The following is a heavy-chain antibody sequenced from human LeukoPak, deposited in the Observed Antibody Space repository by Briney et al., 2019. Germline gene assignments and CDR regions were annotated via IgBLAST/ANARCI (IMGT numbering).Heavy chain of an antibody. CDR1: GFTVSSNY. Sequence: SGGSLRLSCAASGFTVSSNYMSWVRQAPGKGLEWVSSISSSSSYIYYADSVKGRFTISRDNAKNSLYLQMNSLRAEDTAVYYCARGDSHYYDSSGYYPTWGDVWGKGTTVTVSS. CDR2: ISSSSSYI. J-gene: IGHJ6*04. D-gene: IGHD3-22*01. CDR3: ARGDSHYYDSSGYYPTWGDV. V-gene: IGHV3-21*01.